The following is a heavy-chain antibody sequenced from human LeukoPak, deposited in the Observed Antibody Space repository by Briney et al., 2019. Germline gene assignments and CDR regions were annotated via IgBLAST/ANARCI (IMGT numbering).Heavy chain of an antibody. D-gene: IGHD6-13*01. Sequence: GASVKVSCKASGYTFTDYYMHWVRQAPGQGLEWMGWINPNSGGTNYAQRFQGRVTMTRDTSVSTAYMELSRLRSDDTAVYYCAREGIAEAVNNWLDPWGQGTLVTVSS. CDR3: AREGIAEAVNNWLDP. CDR2: INPNSGGT. V-gene: IGHV1-2*02. CDR1: GYTFTDYY. J-gene: IGHJ5*02.